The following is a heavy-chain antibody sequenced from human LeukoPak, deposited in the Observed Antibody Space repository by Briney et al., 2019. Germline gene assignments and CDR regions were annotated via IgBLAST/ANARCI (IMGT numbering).Heavy chain of an antibody. CDR3: ARTFSYYYDSSGYWLDAFDI. J-gene: IGHJ3*02. Sequence: ASVKVSCKTSGYSFSSFGVGWVRQAPGRGLEWMGWISAYNGDTNYAQKLQGRVTMTTDTSTSTAYMELRSLRSDDTAVYYCARTFSYYYDSSGYWLDAFDIWGQGTMVTVSS. D-gene: IGHD3-22*01. CDR2: ISAYNGDT. V-gene: IGHV1-18*01. CDR1: GYSFSSFG.